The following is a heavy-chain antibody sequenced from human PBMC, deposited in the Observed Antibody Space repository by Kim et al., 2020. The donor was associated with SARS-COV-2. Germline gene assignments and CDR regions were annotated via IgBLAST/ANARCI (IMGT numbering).Heavy chain of an antibody. CDR3: ARVNYYGMDV. J-gene: IGHJ6*02. Sequence: GGSMRLSCAASGFTFSSYDMHWVRQATGKGLEWVSAIGSAGDTYYPGSVKGRFTISRENAKKSLYLQMNSLRAGDMAVYYCARVNYYGMDVWGQGTPVT. CDR1: GFTFSSYD. CDR2: IGSAGDT. V-gene: IGHV3-13*04.